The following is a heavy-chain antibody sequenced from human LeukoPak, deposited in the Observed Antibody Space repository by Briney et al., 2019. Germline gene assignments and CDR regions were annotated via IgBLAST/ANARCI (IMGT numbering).Heavy chain of an antibody. CDR3: ARAPGTTVTSECYFDC. CDR1: GFTFSSYA. Sequence: PGGSLRLSCAPSGFTFSSYAMHWVRQAPGKGLEWVAVISYDGSNKYYADSVKGRFTISRDNSKNTLYLQMNSLRAEDTAVYYCARAPGTTVTSECYFDCWGQGTLVTVSS. CDR2: ISYDGSNK. J-gene: IGHJ4*02. D-gene: IGHD4-11*01. V-gene: IGHV3-30-3*01.